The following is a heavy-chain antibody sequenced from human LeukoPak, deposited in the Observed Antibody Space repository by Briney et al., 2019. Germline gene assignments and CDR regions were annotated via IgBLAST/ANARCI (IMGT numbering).Heavy chain of an antibody. CDR3: ARGHRYSGYDVPLNFDY. V-gene: IGHV4-59*01. CDR2: IYYSGST. D-gene: IGHD5-12*01. CDR1: GGSISSYY. J-gene: IGHJ4*02. Sequence: SETLSLTCTVSGGSISSYYWSWIRQPPGKGLEWIGYIYYSGSTNYNPSLKSRVTISVDTSKNQFSLKLSSVTAADTAVYYCARGHRYSGYDVPLNFDYWGQGTLVTVSS.